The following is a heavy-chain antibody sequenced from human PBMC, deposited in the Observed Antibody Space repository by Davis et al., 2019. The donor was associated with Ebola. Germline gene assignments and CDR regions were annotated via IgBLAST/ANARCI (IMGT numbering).Heavy chain of an antibody. CDR2: VSTYTGST. V-gene: IGHV1-18*01. Sequence: ASVKVSCKTSGYTFNSYGISWVRQAPGRGLEWIGWVSTYTGSTDYAKKFRDRVSMTTDTSTSTAYMELTSLRSDDTSVYYCARDRVFDSGSPPAYWGQGTLVTVSS. CDR3: ARDRVFDSGSPPAY. CDR1: GYTFNSYG. J-gene: IGHJ4*02. D-gene: IGHD3-10*01.